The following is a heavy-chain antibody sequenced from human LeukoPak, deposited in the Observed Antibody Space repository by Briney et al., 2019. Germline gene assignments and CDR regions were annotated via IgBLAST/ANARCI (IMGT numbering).Heavy chain of an antibody. V-gene: IGHV4-39*07. CDR1: GGSISSSSYY. Sequence: SETLSLTCTVSGGSISSSSYYWGWIRQPPGKGLEWIGSIYYSGSTYYNPSLKSRVTISVDTSKNQFSLKLSSVTAADTAVYYCARDRNGDYWFDPWGQGTLVTVSS. CDR3: ARDRNGDYWFDP. CDR2: IYYSGST. J-gene: IGHJ5*02. D-gene: IGHD4-17*01.